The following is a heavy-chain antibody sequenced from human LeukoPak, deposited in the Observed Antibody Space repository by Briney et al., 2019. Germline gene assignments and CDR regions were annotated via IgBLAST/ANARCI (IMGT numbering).Heavy chain of an antibody. V-gene: IGHV3-23*01. CDR3: AKDLLAMTPMVSGLLC. CDR2: ISGGGGST. Sequence: PGGSLRLSCAASGFTFGSYAMTWVRQAPGKGLEWVSSISGGGGSTYYADSVKGRFTISRDNSKNTLYLQMNSLRVEDTAVYYCAKDLLAMTPMVSGLLCGGQGTLVTVSS. J-gene: IGHJ4*02. CDR1: GFTFGSYA. D-gene: IGHD5-18*01.